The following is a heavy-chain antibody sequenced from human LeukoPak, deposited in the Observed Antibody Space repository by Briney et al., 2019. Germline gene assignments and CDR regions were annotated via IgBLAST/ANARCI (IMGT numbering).Heavy chain of an antibody. CDR1: GYTFTSYG. CDR3: ARDLEQEAIFGVVIIPYNWFDP. CDR2: ISAYNGNT. Sequence: VASVKVSCKASGYTFTSYGISWVRQAPGQGLEWMGCISAYNGNTNYAQKLQGRVTMTTDTSTSTAYMELRSLRSDDTAVYYCARDLEQEAIFGVVIIPYNWFDPWGQGTLVTVSS. J-gene: IGHJ5*02. D-gene: IGHD3-3*01. V-gene: IGHV1-18*01.